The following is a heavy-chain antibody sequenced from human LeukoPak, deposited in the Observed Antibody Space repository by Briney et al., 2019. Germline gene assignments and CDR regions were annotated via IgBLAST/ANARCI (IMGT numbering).Heavy chain of an antibody. CDR3: ARGPQLWLRVFDP. Sequence: PSETLSLTCAVYGGSFSGYYWSWIRQPPGKGLEWIGEINHSGSTNYNPSLKSRVTISVDTSKNQFSLKLSSVTAADTAVYYCARGPQLWLRVFDPWGQGTLVTVSS. J-gene: IGHJ5*02. CDR1: GGSFSGYY. D-gene: IGHD6-19*01. V-gene: IGHV4-34*01. CDR2: INHSGST.